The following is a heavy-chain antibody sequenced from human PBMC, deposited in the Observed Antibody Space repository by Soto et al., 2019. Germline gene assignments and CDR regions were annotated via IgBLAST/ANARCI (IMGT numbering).Heavy chain of an antibody. V-gene: IGHV3-74*01. CDR3: ARDMDTAWWFDY. J-gene: IGHJ4*01. CDR2: INSDGNST. CDR1: GFTFSSYW. D-gene: IGHD5-18*01. Sequence: GGSLRLSCAASGFTFSSYWMHWVRQAPGKGLLWVSRINSDGNSTSYADSVKGRFTISRDNAKNTLYLQMNSLRVEDIGVYYCARDMDTAWWFDYWGHGTLVTSSS.